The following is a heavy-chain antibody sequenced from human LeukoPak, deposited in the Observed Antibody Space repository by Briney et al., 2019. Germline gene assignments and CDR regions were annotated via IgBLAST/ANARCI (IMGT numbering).Heavy chain of an antibody. CDR2: IKQDGSEK. CDR3: ARDQRLLWFGELSDY. CDR1: GFTFSSYW. Sequence: PGGSLRLSCAASGFTFSSYWMSWVRQAPGKGLEWVANIKQDGSEKYYVDSVKGRFTISRDNAKNSLYLQMNSLRAEDTAVYYCARDQRLLWFGELSDYWGQGALVTVSS. D-gene: IGHD3-10*01. J-gene: IGHJ4*02. V-gene: IGHV3-7*01.